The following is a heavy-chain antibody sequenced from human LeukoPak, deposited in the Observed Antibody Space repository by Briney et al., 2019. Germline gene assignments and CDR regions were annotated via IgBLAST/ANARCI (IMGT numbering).Heavy chain of an antibody. J-gene: IGHJ1*01. CDR1: GFDFSEHE. CDR3: VRPSQGYFQN. V-gene: IGHV3-72*01. CDR2: IRNENHGYTT. Sequence: GGSLRLSCAASGFDFSEHEMDWVRQAPGRGHEWLARIRNENHGYTTEYAASVKGRFTISRDDSTNSLRLQMNSLNTDDTAVYYCVRPSQGYFQNWGQGTLVTVSS.